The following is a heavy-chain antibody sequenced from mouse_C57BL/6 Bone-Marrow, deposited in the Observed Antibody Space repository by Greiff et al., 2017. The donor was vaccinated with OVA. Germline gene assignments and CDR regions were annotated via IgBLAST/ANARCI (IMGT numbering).Heavy chain of an antibody. CDR3: ARTGLLFSFAY. V-gene: IGHV5-17*01. Sequence: EVQLQQSGGGLVKPGGSLKLSCAASGFTFSDYGMHWVRQAPEKGLEWVAYISSGSSTIYYADTVKGRFTISRDNAKNTLFLQMTSLRSEDTAMYYCARTGLLFSFAYGGQGTLVTVSA. CDR2: ISSGSSTI. CDR1: GFTFSDYG. D-gene: IGHD2-3*01. J-gene: IGHJ3*01.